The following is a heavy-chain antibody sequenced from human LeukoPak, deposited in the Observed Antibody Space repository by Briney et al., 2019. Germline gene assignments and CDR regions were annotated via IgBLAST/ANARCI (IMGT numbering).Heavy chain of an antibody. CDR3: ARVGGGSHYFDY. J-gene: IGHJ4*02. V-gene: IGHV3-48*03. Sequence: GGSLRLSCAASGFTLSTYEMNWVRQAPGKGLEWVAYISSSGATMFYADSVKGRFTISRDNAKSSLFLQMNSLRAEDTAVYYCARVGGGSHYFDYWGQGTLATVSS. CDR2: ISSSGATM. D-gene: IGHD1-26*01. CDR1: GFTLSTYE.